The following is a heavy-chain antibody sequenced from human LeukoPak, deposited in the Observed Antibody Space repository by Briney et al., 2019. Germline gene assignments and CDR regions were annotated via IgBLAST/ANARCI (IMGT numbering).Heavy chain of an antibody. J-gene: IGHJ5*02. V-gene: IGHV3-30*18. CDR1: GFTFSSYG. Sequence: GGSLRLSCAASGFTFSSYGMHWVRQAPGKGLEWVAVISYDGSNKYYADSVKGRFTISRDNSKNTLYLQMNSLRAEDTAVYYCAKANWFNPWGQGTLVTVSS. CDR2: ISYDGSNK. CDR3: AKANWFNP.